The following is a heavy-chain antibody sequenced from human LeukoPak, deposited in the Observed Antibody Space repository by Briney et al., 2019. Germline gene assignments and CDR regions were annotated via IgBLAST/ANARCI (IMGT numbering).Heavy chain of an antibody. CDR3: AKEFIRGVYNRHDAFDI. CDR1: GFTFSSYW. V-gene: IGHV3-7*04. J-gene: IGHJ3*02. CDR2: IKGDESEK. D-gene: IGHD1-1*01. Sequence: GGSLRLSCAAAGFTFSSYWMSWVRQAPGKGLEWVANIKGDESEKYYVDSVKGRFTISRDNAKNSLYLQMNSLRAEDTAVFYCAKEFIRGVYNRHDAFDIWGQGTMVTVSS.